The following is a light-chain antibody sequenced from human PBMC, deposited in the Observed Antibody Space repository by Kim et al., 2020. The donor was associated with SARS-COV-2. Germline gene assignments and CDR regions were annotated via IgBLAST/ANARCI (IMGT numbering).Light chain of an antibody. Sequence: VAPRQTARLTCGGNNIGGKNVHGYQQRPGQAPVMVIFRDRTRPSGIPERFSGSNSGNTATLTISSAQAEDEADYYCQVWDSNTWVFGGGTKLTVL. V-gene: IGLV3-9*01. CDR1: NIGGKN. CDR2: RDR. CDR3: QVWDSNTWV. J-gene: IGLJ3*02.